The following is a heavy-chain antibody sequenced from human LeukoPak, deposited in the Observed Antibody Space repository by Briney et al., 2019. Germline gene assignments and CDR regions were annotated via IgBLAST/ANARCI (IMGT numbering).Heavy chain of an antibody. CDR3: AKPFMVGATGYYYYYMDV. D-gene: IGHD1-26*01. V-gene: IGHV3-30*18. J-gene: IGHJ6*03. Sequence: PGGSLRLSCAASGFTFSSYGMHWVRLAPGKGLEWVAVISYDGSNKYYADSVKGRFTISRDNSKNTLYLQMNSLRAEDTAVYYCAKPFMVGATGYYYYYMDVWGEGTTATVSS. CDR2: ISYDGSNK. CDR1: GFTFSSYG.